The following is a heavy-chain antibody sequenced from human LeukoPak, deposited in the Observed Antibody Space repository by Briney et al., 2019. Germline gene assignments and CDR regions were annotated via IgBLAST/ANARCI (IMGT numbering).Heavy chain of an antibody. Sequence: PSETLSLTCTVSGGSISSSSYYWGWIRQPPGKGLEWIGSIYYSGSTYHNPSLKSRVTISVDTSKNQFSLKLSSVTAADTAVYYCARVTLWFGEPRYYFDYWGQGTLVTVSS. CDR3: ARVTLWFGEPRYYFDY. CDR2: IYYSGST. CDR1: GGSISSSSYY. D-gene: IGHD3-10*01. V-gene: IGHV4-39*07. J-gene: IGHJ4*02.